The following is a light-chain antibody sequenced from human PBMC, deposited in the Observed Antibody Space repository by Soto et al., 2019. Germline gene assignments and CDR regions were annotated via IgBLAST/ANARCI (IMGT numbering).Light chain of an antibody. CDR3: CSYAGSYTVL. V-gene: IGLV2-11*01. CDR1: SSDVGGYSH. CDR2: DVT. J-gene: IGLJ3*02. Sequence: QSALTQPRSVSGSPGQSVTISCTGSSSDVGGYSHVSWFQQHPGKAPKLMIYDVTKGPSGVPDRFSGSKSGNTASLTISGLQAEDEADYYCCSYAGSYTVLFGGGTKVTVL.